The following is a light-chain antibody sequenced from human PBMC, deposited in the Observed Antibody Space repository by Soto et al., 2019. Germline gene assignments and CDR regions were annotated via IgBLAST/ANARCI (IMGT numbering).Light chain of an antibody. V-gene: IGLV2-14*01. CDR1: SSDVGGYNY. CDR2: NVS. Sequence: QSALTQPASVSGSPGQSITISCTGTSSDVGGYNYVSWYQQHPGKAPKLMIYNVSNRPPGVANRSSGSTSGNTASLTISGLQAEDEGHYYCSSFTSTNTVLFGGGTKVTVL. J-gene: IGLJ2*01. CDR3: SSFTSTNTVL.